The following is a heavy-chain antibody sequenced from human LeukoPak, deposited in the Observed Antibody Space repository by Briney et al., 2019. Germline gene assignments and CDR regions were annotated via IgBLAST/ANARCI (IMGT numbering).Heavy chain of an antibody. Sequence: GGSLRLSCAASGFTFSGYEMNWVRQAPGKGLEWVSYISTTGTTMHYADSVRGRFTISRDNSKNTLYLQMNSLRADDTAVYYCAMKAVPRPRLYDAFDFWGQGTVVTVSS. J-gene: IGHJ3*01. CDR1: GFTFSGYE. CDR2: ISTTGTTM. V-gene: IGHV3-48*03. CDR3: AMKAVPRPRLYDAFDF. D-gene: IGHD2-2*02.